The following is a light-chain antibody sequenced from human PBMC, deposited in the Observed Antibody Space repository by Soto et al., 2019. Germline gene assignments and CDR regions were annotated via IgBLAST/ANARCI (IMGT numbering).Light chain of an antibody. Sequence: EIVMTQSPATLSVSPGXRATLSCRASQSISSNLAWYQQKPGQAPRLLMFRTSSRATGFPARFSGSGSGTEFNLTISSLQSEDFGVYYCQQYNNWPRATFGGGTKV. J-gene: IGKJ4*01. CDR2: RTS. V-gene: IGKV3-15*01. CDR1: QSISSN. CDR3: QQYNNWPRAT.